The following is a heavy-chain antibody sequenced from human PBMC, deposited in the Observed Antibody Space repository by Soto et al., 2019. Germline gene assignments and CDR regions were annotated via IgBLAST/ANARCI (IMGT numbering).Heavy chain of an antibody. V-gene: IGHV3-7*01. D-gene: IGHD4-17*01. Sequence: GGCLRLSCAASGFTFSSYWMSWVRQAPGKGLEWVANIKEDGNNKYYADSVEGRFTISRDNSKNTVYLQMNSLRLEDTAVYYCARGPSYSDSYFDHWGQGTLVTVSS. J-gene: IGHJ4*02. CDR1: GFTFSSYW. CDR3: ARGPSYSDSYFDH. CDR2: IKEDGNNK.